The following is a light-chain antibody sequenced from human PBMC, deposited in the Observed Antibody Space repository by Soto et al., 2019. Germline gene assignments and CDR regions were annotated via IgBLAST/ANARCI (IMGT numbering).Light chain of an antibody. CDR3: QQLNSSPPT. V-gene: IGKV1-9*01. J-gene: IGKJ4*01. CDR2: AAS. Sequence: DIQLTQSPSFLSASVGDRVTITCRASQGISSYLAWYQQKPGKAPKLLIYAASTLQSGVPSRFSGSGSGTEFTLTISSLQPEDFATYYCQQLNSSPPTFGGGTKVEIK. CDR1: QGISSY.